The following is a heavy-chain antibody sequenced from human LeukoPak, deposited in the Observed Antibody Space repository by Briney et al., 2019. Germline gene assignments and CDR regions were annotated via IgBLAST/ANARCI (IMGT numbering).Heavy chain of an antibody. CDR3: AGGNSMDV. J-gene: IGHJ6*04. V-gene: IGHV3-7*03. CDR1: GFPFSNSW. Sequence: GGSLRLSCAVTGFPFSNSWMYWVRQAPGKGLEGVANINKDGGGISYVDSVKGRFIISRDNARNSLYLQMNSLRVEDTAVYFCAGGNSMDVWGKGTAVTVSS. CDR2: INKDGGGI. D-gene: IGHD1/OR15-1a*01.